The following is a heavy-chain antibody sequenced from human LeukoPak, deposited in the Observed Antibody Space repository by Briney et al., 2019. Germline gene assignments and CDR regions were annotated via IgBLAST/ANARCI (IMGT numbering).Heavy chain of an antibody. V-gene: IGHV4-61*01. Sequence: PSETLSLTCTVSGGSVSSGNYYWSWIRQPPGKGLEWIGFIYYTGSTNYNPSLKSRDTMSVDTSKNQFSLKLSSVTAADTAFYYCASPEATTATDSSYLHWGQGTLVTVSS. CDR2: IYYTGST. CDR1: GGSVSSGNYY. J-gene: IGHJ1*01. CDR3: ASPEATTATDSSYLH. D-gene: IGHD2-15*01.